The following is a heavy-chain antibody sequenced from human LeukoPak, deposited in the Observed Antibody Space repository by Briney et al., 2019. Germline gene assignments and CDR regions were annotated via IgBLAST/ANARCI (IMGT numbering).Heavy chain of an antibody. D-gene: IGHD3-22*01. CDR3: ARSPEYYYDSSGQNFDY. J-gene: IGHJ4*02. Sequence: ASVKVSCKASGYTFTSYAMNWVRQAPGQGLEWMGWINTNTGNPTYAQGFTGRFVFSLDTSVSTAYLQISSLKAEDTAVYYCARSPEYYYDSSGQNFDYWGQGTLVTVSS. CDR1: GYTFTSYA. CDR2: INTNTGNP. V-gene: IGHV7-4-1*02.